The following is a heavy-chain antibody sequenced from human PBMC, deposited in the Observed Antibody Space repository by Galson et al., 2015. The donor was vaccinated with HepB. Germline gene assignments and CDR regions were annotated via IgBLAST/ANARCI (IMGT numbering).Heavy chain of an antibody. CDR1: GYTFTGYY. D-gene: IGHD3-3*01. Sequence: SVKVSCKASGYTFTGYYMHWVRQAPGQGLEWMGWINPNSGGTNYAQKFQGRVTMTRDTSISTAYRELSRLRSDDTAVYYCARDWDFWSGSNWFDPWGQGTLVTVSS. J-gene: IGHJ5*02. V-gene: IGHV1-2*02. CDR3: ARDWDFWSGSNWFDP. CDR2: INPNSGGT.